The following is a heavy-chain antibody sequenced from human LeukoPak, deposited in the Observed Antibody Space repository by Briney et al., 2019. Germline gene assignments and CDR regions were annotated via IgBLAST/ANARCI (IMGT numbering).Heavy chain of an antibody. V-gene: IGHV1-8*01. D-gene: IGHD3-10*01. CDR3: ARGSKGRGLIISDY. CDR2: MNPNSGNT. Sequence: ASVKVSCKASGYTFTNYDINWVRRATGQGLEWMGWMNPNSGNTGYAQKFQGRVTMTRNTSISTAYMELSSLTSEDTAVYYCARGSKGRGLIISDYWGQGTLVTVSS. CDR1: GYTFTNYD. J-gene: IGHJ4*02.